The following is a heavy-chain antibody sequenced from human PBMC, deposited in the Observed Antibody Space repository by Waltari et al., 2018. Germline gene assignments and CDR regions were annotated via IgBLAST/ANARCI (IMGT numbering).Heavy chain of an antibody. V-gene: IGHV1-69*01. CDR1: GGTFSSYA. D-gene: IGHD2-2*01. CDR3: ARPYHLIDYYYYYGMDV. J-gene: IGHJ6*02. Sequence: QVQLVQSGAEVKKPGSSVKVSCKASGGTFSSYAISWVRQAPGQGLEWMGGIIPIFGTANYAQKFQGRVTITADESTSTAYMELSSLRSEDTAVYYCARPYHLIDYYYYYGMDVWGQGTTVTVSS. CDR2: IIPIFGTA.